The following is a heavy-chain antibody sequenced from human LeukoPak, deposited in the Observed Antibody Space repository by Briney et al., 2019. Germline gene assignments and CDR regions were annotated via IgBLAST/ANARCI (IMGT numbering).Heavy chain of an antibody. Sequence: PSETLSLTCTVSGGSISRYYWSWIRQPAGKGLEWIGRIYTSGSTNYNPSLKSRVTMSVDTSKNQFSLKLSSVTAADTAVYYCARDPFVPAVPPLDAFDIWGQGTMVTVSS. D-gene: IGHD2-2*01. CDR1: GGSISRYY. J-gene: IGHJ3*02. CDR3: ARDPFVPAVPPLDAFDI. V-gene: IGHV4-4*07. CDR2: IYTSGST.